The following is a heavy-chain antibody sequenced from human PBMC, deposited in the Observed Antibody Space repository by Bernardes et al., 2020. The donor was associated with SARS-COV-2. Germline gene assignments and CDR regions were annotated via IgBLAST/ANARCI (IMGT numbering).Heavy chain of an antibody. J-gene: IGHJ6*02. CDR2: SNPSGGT. CDR1: GYTFTDYY. V-gene: IGHV1-2*02. D-gene: IGHD3-9*01. Sequence: ASVKVSCQASGYTFTDYYIHWVRQTPGQGLEWMGWSNPSGGTKYAQKFQGRVTMTRETSISTAYMEMSSLKSDDTAVYYCARELEGGYDLLRGYYKFGMDVWGQGTTVTVSS. CDR3: ARELEGGYDLLRGYYKFGMDV.